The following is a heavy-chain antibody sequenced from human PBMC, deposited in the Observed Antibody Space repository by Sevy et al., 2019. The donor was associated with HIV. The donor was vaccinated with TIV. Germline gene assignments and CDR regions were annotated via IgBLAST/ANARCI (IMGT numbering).Heavy chain of an antibody. Sequence: ASVKVSCKASGYTFTSYGISWVRQAPGQGLEWMGWISAYNGNTNYAQKLQGRVTMTTDTSTSTAYMELRSLRSDDTAVYYCARDGVVVVDATPLGYWGQGTLVTVSS. CDR1: GYTFTSYG. V-gene: IGHV1-18*01. CDR2: ISAYNGNT. D-gene: IGHD2-15*01. CDR3: ARDGVVVVDATPLGY. J-gene: IGHJ4*02.